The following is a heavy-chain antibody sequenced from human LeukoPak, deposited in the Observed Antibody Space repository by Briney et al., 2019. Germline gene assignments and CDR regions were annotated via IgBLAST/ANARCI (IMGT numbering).Heavy chain of an antibody. J-gene: IGHJ5*02. D-gene: IGHD3-3*01. CDR1: GGSISSGSYY. Sequence: SETLSLTCTVSGGSISSGSYYWSWIRQPAGKGLEWIGRIYTSGSTNYNPSLKSRVTISVDTSKNQFSLKLSSVTAADTAVYYCARSYYDFWSGYPNWFDPWGQGTLVTVSS. CDR3: ARSYYDFWSGYPNWFDP. CDR2: IYTSGST. V-gene: IGHV4-61*02.